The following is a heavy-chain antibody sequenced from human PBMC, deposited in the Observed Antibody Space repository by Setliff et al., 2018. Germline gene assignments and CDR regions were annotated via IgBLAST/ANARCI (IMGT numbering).Heavy chain of an antibody. J-gene: IGHJ6*03. CDR2: TIPIFGST. CDR1: GGTFSSYG. Sequence: ASVKVSCKASGGTFSSYGVTWVRQAPGQGLEWMGGTIPIFGSTNYAQQFQGRVTIITDESTSTAYMELSSLRSEDTAVYYCAREMLVVRGVNSYYYYMDVWGKGTTVTAP. CDR3: AREMLVVRGVNSYYYYMDV. D-gene: IGHD3-10*02. V-gene: IGHV1-69*05.